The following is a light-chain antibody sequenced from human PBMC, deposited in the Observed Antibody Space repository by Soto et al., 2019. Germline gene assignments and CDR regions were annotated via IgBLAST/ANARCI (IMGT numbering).Light chain of an antibody. J-gene: IGKJ4*01. CDR3: QQYDNLPTT. CDR1: QDISNY. CDR2: DAS. Sequence: IQMNQSPSYLSASVGDRVTITCQASQDISNYLNWYQQKPGKAPKLLIYDASNLETGVPSRFSGSGSGTDFTFTISSLQPEDIATYYCQQYDNLPTTFGGGTKVEIK. V-gene: IGKV1-33*01.